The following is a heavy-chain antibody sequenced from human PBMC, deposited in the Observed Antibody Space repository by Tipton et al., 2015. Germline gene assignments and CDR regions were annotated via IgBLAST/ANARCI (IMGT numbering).Heavy chain of an antibody. D-gene: IGHD3-9*01. J-gene: IGHJ4*02. V-gene: IGHV1-69*01. Sequence: QLVQSGAELKKPGSSVKVSCKASGGTFSSFAISWVRQAPGQGLEWMGGIIPIFGTAKYAQKLQGRVTITADESTSTAYMELNSLRSEDTAVYYCARALNYDILTGYSFDYWGQGTLVTVSP. CDR1: GGTFSSFA. CDR2: IIPIFGTA. CDR3: ARALNYDILTGYSFDY.